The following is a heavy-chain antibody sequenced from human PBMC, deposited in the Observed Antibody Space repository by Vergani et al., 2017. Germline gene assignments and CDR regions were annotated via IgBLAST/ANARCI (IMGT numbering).Heavy chain of an antibody. D-gene: IGHD5-18*01. CDR1: GFSLSTSGVG. V-gene: IGHV2-5*01. CDR2: IYWYDDK. CDR3: AHRTRDTAIGGLGYYYYYMDV. J-gene: IGHJ6*03. Sequence: QITLKESGPTLVKPTQTLTLTCTFSGFSLSTSGVGVGWLPQPPGKALELLALIYWYDDKRYSPSLKSRLTITKDTSKNQVVLTMTNMDPVDTATYYCAHRTRDTAIGGLGYYYYYMDVWGKGTTVTVSS.